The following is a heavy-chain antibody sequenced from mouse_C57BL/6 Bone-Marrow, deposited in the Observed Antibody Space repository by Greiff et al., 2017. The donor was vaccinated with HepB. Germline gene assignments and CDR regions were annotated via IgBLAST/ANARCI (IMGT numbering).Heavy chain of an antibody. CDR1: GFTFSNYW. CDR2: IRLKSDNYAT. V-gene: IGHV6-3*01. D-gene: IGHD1-1*01. J-gene: IGHJ2*01. CDR3: TGEGGSHYFDY. Sequence: EVMLVESGGGLVQPGGSMKLSCVASGFTFSNYWMNWVRQSPEKGLEWVAQIRLKSDNYATHYAESVKGRFTISRDDSKSSVYLQMNNLRAEDTGIYYCTGEGGSHYFDYWGQGTTLTVSS.